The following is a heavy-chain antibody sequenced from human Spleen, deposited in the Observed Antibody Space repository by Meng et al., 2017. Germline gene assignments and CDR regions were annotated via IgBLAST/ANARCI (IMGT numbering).Heavy chain of an antibody. CDR1: GYTLSSDA. CDR3: ARFGYCSSTSCSDY. D-gene: IGHD2-2*03. J-gene: IGHJ4*02. V-gene: IGHV1-69*13. CDR2: IIPIFGTA. Sequence: QGQLVQSGAEVKKPGASVKVSCDASGYTLSSDAISWVRQAPGQGLEWMGGIIPIFGTANYAQKFQGRVTITADESTSTAYMELSSLRSEDTAVYYCARFGYCSSTSCSDYWGQGTLVTVSS.